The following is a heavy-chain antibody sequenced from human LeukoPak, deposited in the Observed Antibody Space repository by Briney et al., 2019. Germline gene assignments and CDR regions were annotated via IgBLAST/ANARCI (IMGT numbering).Heavy chain of an antibody. CDR2: IYWNDDE. J-gene: IGHJ4*02. Sequence: SGPTLVKPTQTLTLTCTFSGFSFTTRGLGVGWIRQPPGKALEWLALIYWNDDERYNSSLRSRLTITKDTSKNQVVLRMTNMDPVDTATYYCAHRRATTYDYWGQGTLVTVSS. V-gene: IGHV2-5*01. CDR1: GFSFTTRGLG. D-gene: IGHD4-17*01. CDR3: AHRRATTYDY.